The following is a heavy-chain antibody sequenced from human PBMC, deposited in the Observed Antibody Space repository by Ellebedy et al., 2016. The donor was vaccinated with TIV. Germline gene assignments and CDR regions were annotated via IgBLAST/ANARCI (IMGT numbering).Heavy chain of an antibody. CDR3: ARDTMIVAFDI. J-gene: IGHJ4*02. CDR1: RYTFTSYA. Sequence: ASVKVSXKASRYTFTSYAMHWVRQAPGQRLEWMGWINAGNGNTKYSQKFQGRVTITRDTSASTAYMELSSLRSEDTAVYYCARDTMIVAFDIWGQGTLVTVSS. CDR2: INAGNGNT. D-gene: IGHD3-22*01. V-gene: IGHV1-3*01.